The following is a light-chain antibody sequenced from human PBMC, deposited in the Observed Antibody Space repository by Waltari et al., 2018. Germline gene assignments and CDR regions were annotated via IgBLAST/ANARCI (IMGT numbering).Light chain of an antibody. V-gene: IGKV1-12*01. J-gene: IGKJ1*01. CDR1: QAISSW. CDR2: SAS. Sequence: DIQMTQSPSFVSASVGDRVTITCRASQAISSWVVWYQQKPGKAPNLLIYSASSLQSGVPSRFSGSGSETDFTLTISSLQPEDFATYYCQQANSFPWTFGQGTKVEIK. CDR3: QQANSFPWT.